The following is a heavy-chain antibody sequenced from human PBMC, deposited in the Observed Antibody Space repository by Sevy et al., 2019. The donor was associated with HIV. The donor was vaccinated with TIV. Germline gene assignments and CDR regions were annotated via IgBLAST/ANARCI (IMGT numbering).Heavy chain of an antibody. D-gene: IGHD3-16*02. Sequence: GGSLRLSCAASGFTFSDHYMSWLRQAPGKGLEWLAYISGGGTMVDYADSVKGRLTISRDNAKNSVFLEVNSLRADDTAIYYCARDRHFSASGTRYTRLYFDSWGQGTLVTVSS. J-gene: IGHJ4*01. CDR3: ARDRHFSASGTRYTRLYFDS. CDR2: ISGGGTMV. CDR1: GFTFSDHY. V-gene: IGHV3-11*04.